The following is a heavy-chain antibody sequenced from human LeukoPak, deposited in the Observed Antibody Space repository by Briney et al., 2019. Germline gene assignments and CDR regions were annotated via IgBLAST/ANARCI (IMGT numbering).Heavy chain of an antibody. V-gene: IGHV3-23*01. CDR3: AKGKYSSGWSIDY. D-gene: IGHD6-19*01. CDR1: GFTFSSYA. J-gene: IGHJ4*02. Sequence: GGSLRLSCAASGFTFSSYAMSWVRQAPGKGLEWVSAISGSGGSTYFPDSVKGRFTISRDNSKNTLYLQMNSLRAEDTAVYYCAKGKYSSGWSIDYWGQGTLVTVSS. CDR2: ISGSGGST.